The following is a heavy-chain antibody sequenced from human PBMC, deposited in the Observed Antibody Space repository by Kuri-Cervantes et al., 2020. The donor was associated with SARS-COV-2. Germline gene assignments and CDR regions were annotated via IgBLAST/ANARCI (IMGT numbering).Heavy chain of an antibody. CDR3: ARLRYCSSTSCWHFDY. V-gene: IGHV4-39*01. CDR1: GGSISSSSYY. J-gene: IGHJ4*02. CDR2: IYYSGST. D-gene: IGHD2-2*01. Sequence: SETLPLTCTVSGGSISSSSYYWGWIRQPPGKGLEWIGSIYYSGSTYYNPSLKSRVTISVDMSKNQFSLKLSSVTAADTAVYYCARLRYCSSTSCWHFDYWGQGTLVTVSS.